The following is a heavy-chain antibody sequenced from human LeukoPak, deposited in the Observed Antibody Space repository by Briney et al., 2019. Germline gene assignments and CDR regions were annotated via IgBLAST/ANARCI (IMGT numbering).Heavy chain of an antibody. CDR2: MNPNSGNT. V-gene: IGHV1-8*02. J-gene: IGHJ6*02. CDR1: GYTFTGYC. Sequence: GASVKVSCKASGYTFTGYCMHWVRQAPGQGLEWMGWMNPNSGNTGYAQKFQGRVTMTRNTSISTAYMELSSLRSEDTAVYYCARPLSSSWLPYYYYGMDVWGQGTTVTVSS. CDR3: ARPLSSSWLPYYYYGMDV. D-gene: IGHD6-13*01.